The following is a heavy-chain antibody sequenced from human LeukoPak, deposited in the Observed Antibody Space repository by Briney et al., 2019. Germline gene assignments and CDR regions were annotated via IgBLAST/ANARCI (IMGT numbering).Heavy chain of an antibody. CDR3: AKDPENNGYSDGSFDY. D-gene: IGHD3-22*01. V-gene: IGHV3-30*02. Sequence: GGSLRLSCATSGFSFSNFGMYWVRQAPGKGLEWVGFVRNDGSHGKYGDSVKGRFTISRDNSESRLYLQMSSLRADDTAVYYCAKDPENNGYSDGSFDYWGQGTLVTVSS. CDR2: VRNDGSHG. J-gene: IGHJ4*02. CDR1: GFSFSNFG.